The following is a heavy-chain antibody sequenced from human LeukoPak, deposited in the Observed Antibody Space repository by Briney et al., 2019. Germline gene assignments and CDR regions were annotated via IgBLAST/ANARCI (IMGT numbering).Heavy chain of an antibody. J-gene: IGHJ4*02. V-gene: IGHV3-9*01. CDR1: GFTFDDYA. CDR3: AKDLGPYVWGSYRYTGMDY. CDR2: ISWNSGSI. D-gene: IGHD3-16*02. Sequence: QAGGSLRLSCAASGFTFDDYAMHWVRQAPGKGLEWVSGISWNSGSIGYADSVKGRFTISRDNAKNPLYLQMNSLRAEDTALYYCAKDLGPYVWGSYRYTGMDYWGQGTLVTVSS.